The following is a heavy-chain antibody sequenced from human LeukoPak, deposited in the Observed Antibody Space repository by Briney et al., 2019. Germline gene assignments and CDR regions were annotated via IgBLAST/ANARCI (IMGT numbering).Heavy chain of an antibody. CDR2: ISSSGSTI. Sequence: GGSLRLSCAASGFTFSDYYMSWIRQAPGQGLEWVSYISSSGSTIYYADSVKGRFTISRDNAKNSLYLQMNSLRAEDTAVYYCARHIVSPSNWFVPWGQGTLVTVSS. CDR1: GFTFSDYY. J-gene: IGHJ5*02. D-gene: IGHD5/OR15-5a*01. V-gene: IGHV3-11*01. CDR3: ARHIVSPSNWFVP.